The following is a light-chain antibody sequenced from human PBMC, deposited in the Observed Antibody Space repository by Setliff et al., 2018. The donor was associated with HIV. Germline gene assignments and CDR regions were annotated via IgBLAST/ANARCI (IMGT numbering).Light chain of an antibody. CDR1: SSGVGGYNY. Sequence: QSVLTQPASVSGSPGQSITISCTGTSSGVGGYNYVSWYQQHPGKAPKLMIYDVSKRPSGVSDRFSGSKSGNTASLTISGLQAEDEADYYCSSSRSSTIEVFGTGTRSPS. CDR2: DVS. V-gene: IGLV2-14*01. CDR3: SSSRSSTIEV. J-gene: IGLJ1*01.